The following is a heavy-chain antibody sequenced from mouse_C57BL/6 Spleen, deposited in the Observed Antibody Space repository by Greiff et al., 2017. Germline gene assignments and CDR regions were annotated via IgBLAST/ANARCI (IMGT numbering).Heavy chain of an antibody. V-gene: IGHV7-3*01. J-gene: IGHJ1*03. CDR1: GFTFTDYY. Sequence: EVQRVESGGGLVQPGGSLSLSCAASGFTFTDYYMSWVRQPPGKALEWLGFIRNKANGYTTEYSASVKGRFTISRDNSQSNLYLQMNALRAEDSATYYCARYIGAEDYSNYWYFDVWGTGTTVTVSS. CDR3: ARYIGAEDYSNYWYFDV. D-gene: IGHD2-5*01. CDR2: IRNKANGYTT.